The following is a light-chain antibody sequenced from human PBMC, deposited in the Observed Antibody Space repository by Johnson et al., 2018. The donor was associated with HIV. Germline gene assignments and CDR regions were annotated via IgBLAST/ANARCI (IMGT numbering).Light chain of an antibody. CDR1: SSNIGNNY. CDR2: ENN. Sequence: QSVLTQPPSVSAAPGQKVTISCSGSSSNIGNNYVSWYQQLPGTAPKLLIYENNKRPSGIPDRFSGSKSGTSATLGITGLQTGDEADYYCGPWDSSLSAYVFGTVTKVTVL. J-gene: IGLJ1*01. CDR3: GPWDSSLSAYV. V-gene: IGLV1-51*02.